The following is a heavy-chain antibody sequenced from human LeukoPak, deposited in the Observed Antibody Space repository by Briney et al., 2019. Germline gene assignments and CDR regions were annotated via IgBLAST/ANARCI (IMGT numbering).Heavy chain of an antibody. Sequence: GGSLRLSCAASGFTFSSYAMSCVRQAPGKGLEWVSAISGSGRSTYYADSVKGRFTISRDNSKNTLSLQMNSLRAEDTAVYFCANHRIVVGAFDIWGQGTMVTVSS. V-gene: IGHV3-23*01. D-gene: IGHD3-22*01. J-gene: IGHJ3*02. CDR1: GFTFSSYA. CDR2: ISGSGRST. CDR3: ANHRIVVGAFDI.